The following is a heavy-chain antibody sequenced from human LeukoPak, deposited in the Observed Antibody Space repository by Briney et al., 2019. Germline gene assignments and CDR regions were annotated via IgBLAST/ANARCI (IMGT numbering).Heavy chain of an antibody. D-gene: IGHD1-1*01. J-gene: IGHJ4*02. V-gene: IGHV3-9*01. CDR3: AKAQLGY. CDR2: ISI. Sequence: GRSLRLSCAASGFTFDDYAMHWVRQAPGKGLEWVSGISIGYADSVKGRFTISRDNAKNTLYLQMNSLRAEDTAVYYCAKAQLGYWGQGTLVTVSS. CDR1: GFTFDDYA.